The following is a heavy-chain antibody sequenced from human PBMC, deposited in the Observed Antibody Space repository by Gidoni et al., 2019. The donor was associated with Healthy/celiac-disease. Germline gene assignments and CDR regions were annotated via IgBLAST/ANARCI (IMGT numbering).Heavy chain of an antibody. J-gene: IGHJ4*02. D-gene: IGHD4-17*01. CDR1: GGSISSSSYS. CDR2: ISYSGST. V-gene: IGHV4-39*02. Sequence: QLQLQESGPGLVTPSETLSLTCTVSGGSISSSSYSWGWIRQPPGRGLAGIGRISYSGSTYYNPSLKSRVTISVDTSKNQFSLKLSSVTAADTAVYYCARETTVVTPGAFDYWGQGTLVTVSS. CDR3: ARETTVVTPGAFDY.